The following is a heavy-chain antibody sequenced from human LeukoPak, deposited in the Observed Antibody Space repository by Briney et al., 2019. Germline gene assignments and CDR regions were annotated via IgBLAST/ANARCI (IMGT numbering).Heavy chain of an antibody. V-gene: IGHV3-23*01. CDR3: AKGRCSSTSCYPRNYYYYGMDV. CDR1: GFTFSSYA. J-gene: IGHJ6*02. Sequence: GGSLRLSCAASGFTFSSYAMSWVRQAPGKGLEWVSAISGSGGSTYYADSVKGRFTISRDNSKNTLYLQMNSLRAEDTAVYYCAKGRCSSTSCYPRNYYYYGMDVWGQGTTVTVSS. CDR2: ISGSGGST. D-gene: IGHD2-2*01.